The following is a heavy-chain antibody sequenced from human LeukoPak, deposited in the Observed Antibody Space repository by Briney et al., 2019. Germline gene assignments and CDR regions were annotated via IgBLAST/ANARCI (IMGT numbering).Heavy chain of an antibody. CDR1: GYSFTRYG. Sequence: ASVKVSCKASGYSFTRYGISGGPQGPGQGREWRGWISAFEGNTNYAQKLRGRVTMTTDTSTSTAYMELRSLRSDDTAVYYCARVEADFWSRYYTGGNNWFDPWGQGTLVTVSS. D-gene: IGHD3-3*01. J-gene: IGHJ5*02. V-gene: IGHV1-18*01. CDR3: ARVEADFWSRYYTGGNNWFDP. CDR2: ISAFEGNT.